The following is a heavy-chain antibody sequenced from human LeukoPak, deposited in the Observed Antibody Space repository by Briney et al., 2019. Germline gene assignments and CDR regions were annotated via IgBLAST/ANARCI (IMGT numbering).Heavy chain of an antibody. CDR1: GYTFTNYA. CDR3: ARGDYNDGSDYYYVSFFDY. CDR2: INTNTGNP. V-gene: IGHV7-4-1*02. D-gene: IGHD3-22*01. Sequence: ASVKVSCKASGYTFTNYAMNWVRQAPGQGLEWMGWINTNTGNPTYAQGFTGRFVFSWDTSVSTAYLLISSLKAEDTAVYYCARGDYNDGSDYYYVSFFDYWGQGTLVTVSS. J-gene: IGHJ4*02.